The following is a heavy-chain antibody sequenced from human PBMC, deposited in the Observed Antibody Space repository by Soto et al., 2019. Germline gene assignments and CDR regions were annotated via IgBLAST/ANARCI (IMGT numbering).Heavy chain of an antibody. CDR3: ARAYYDFWSGYNWFDP. J-gene: IGHJ5*02. D-gene: IGHD3-3*01. Sequence: SETLSLTCAVSGGSISSGGYSWSWIRQPPGKGLEWIGYIYHSGSTYYNPSLKSRVTISVDRSKNQFSLKLSSVTAADTAVYYCARAYYDFWSGYNWFDPWGQGTLVTVSS. V-gene: IGHV4-30-2*01. CDR2: IYHSGST. CDR1: GGSISSGGYS.